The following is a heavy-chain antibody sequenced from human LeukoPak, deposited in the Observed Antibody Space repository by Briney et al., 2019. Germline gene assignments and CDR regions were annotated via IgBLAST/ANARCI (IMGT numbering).Heavy chain of an antibody. CDR2: IRYDGSNK. D-gene: IGHD3-10*01. J-gene: IGHJ4*02. CDR3: ARALGPYGSGSSYYFDH. CDR1: GFTFSSYG. Sequence: GGSLRLSCAASGFTFSSYGMHWVRQAPGKGLEWVAFIRYDGSNKYYADSVKGRFTISRDNSKNTLYLQMNSLRVEDTAVYYCARALGPYGSGSSYYFDHWGQGTLLTVSP. V-gene: IGHV3-30*02.